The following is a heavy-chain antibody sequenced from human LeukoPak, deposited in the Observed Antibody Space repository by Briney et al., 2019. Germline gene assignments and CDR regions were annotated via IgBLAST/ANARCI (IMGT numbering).Heavy chain of an antibody. CDR2: IYYSGSS. V-gene: IGHV4-59*01. CDR1: GGSISGYH. CDR3: ARVPRSYYYYYYMDV. J-gene: IGHJ6*03. Sequence: PSETLSLTCNVSGGSISGYHWSWIRQPPGKGLEWLGYIYYSGSSNYNPSLKSRVTISADTSKNQFSLKLSSATAADTAVYYCARVPRSYYYYYYMDVWGKGTTVTVSS.